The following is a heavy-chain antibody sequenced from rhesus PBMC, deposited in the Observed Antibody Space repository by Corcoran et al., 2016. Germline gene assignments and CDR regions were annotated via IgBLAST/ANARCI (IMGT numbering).Heavy chain of an antibody. V-gene: IGHV4-122*02. Sequence: QVQLQESGPGLVKPPETLSLPSAVSGGSISTGYSYSSWIRPPSGKGLEWIGYITYSGSTSYNPSLKSRVTISRDTSKNQFSLKLSSVTAADTAVYYCARYPYNRFDVWGPGVLVTVSS. CDR1: GGSISTGYSY. J-gene: IGHJ5-1*01. CDR3: ARYPYNRFDV. CDR2: ITYSGST.